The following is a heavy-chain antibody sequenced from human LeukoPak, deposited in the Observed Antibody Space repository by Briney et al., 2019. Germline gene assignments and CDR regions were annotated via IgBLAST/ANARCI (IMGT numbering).Heavy chain of an antibody. CDR1: GFTFSSYG. J-gene: IGHJ6*03. D-gene: IGHD3-3*02. CDR2: ISYDGSNK. Sequence: GGSLRLSCATSGFTFSSYGVHWVRQAPGKGLEWVAVISYDGSNKYYADSVKGRFTISRDNSKNTLYLQMNSLRAEDTAVYYCAGAIFILPYYYYYMDVWGKGTTVTVSS. CDR3: AGAIFILPYYYYYMDV. V-gene: IGHV3-30*19.